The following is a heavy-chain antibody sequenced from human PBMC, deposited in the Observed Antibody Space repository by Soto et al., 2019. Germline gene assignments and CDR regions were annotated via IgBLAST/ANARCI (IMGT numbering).Heavy chain of an antibody. D-gene: IGHD2-8*01. CDR3: ARINGYYFDS. Sequence: QVTLKESGPVLVKPTETLTLTCAVSGFSLSNPRMGVSWIRQPPGKALEWVAHIFSSDGKSYSPSLRSRLTISKDTSKSRVVLITTNMAPVDTATYYCARINGYYFDSWGQGTLVTVSS. CDR2: IFSSDGK. CDR1: GFSLSNPRMG. J-gene: IGHJ4*02. V-gene: IGHV2-26*01.